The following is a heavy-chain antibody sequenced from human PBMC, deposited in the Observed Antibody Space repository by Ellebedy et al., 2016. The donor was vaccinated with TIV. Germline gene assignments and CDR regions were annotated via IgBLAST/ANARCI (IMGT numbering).Heavy chain of an antibody. D-gene: IGHD3-9*01. Sequence: GESLKISCKGSGYSFPTYWISWVRQMPGQGLELMGKIDPTDSYTNYSPSFQGHVTISGDRSIGTAYLQWCSLKASDTAIYYWARNRLRYFDWFESWGQGTLVTVSS. CDR1: GYSFPTYW. CDR3: ARNRLRYFDWFES. CDR2: IDPTDSYT. V-gene: IGHV5-10-1*01. J-gene: IGHJ5*01.